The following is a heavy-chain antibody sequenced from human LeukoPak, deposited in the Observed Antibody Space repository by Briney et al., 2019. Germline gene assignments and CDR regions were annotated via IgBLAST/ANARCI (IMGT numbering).Heavy chain of an antibody. CDR1: GGTFSSYA. J-gene: IGHJ4*02. D-gene: IGHD3-16*01. Sequence: GASVKVSCKASGGTFSSYAISWARQAPGQGLEWMGRIIPIFGTANYAQKFQGRVTITTDESTSTAYMELSSLRSEDTAVYYCARSGGVKRTLPDYWGQGTLVTVSS. V-gene: IGHV1-69*05. CDR3: ARSGGVKRTLPDY. CDR2: IIPIFGTA.